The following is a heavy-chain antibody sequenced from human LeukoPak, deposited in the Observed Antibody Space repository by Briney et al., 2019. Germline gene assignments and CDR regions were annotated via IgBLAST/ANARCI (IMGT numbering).Heavy chain of an antibody. CDR3: ATRGDTAIVTYYFDY. V-gene: IGHV4-39*01. CDR2: LYYSGST. Sequence: SESLSLTCTVSGGAISTSNSYWGWIRQPPGKGLQWIGSLYYSGSTYYNPSLKSRVTISVDTSKNQFSLKLNSVTAPDTAVYYCATRGDTAIVTYYFDYWGQGTLVTVSS. J-gene: IGHJ4*02. CDR1: GGAISTSNSY. D-gene: IGHD5-18*01.